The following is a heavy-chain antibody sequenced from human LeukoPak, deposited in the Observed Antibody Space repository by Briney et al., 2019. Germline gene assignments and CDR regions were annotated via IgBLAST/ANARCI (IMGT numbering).Heavy chain of an antibody. D-gene: IGHD2-2*01. V-gene: IGHV1-2*06. J-gene: IGHJ6*03. CDR1: GYTFTDYY. Sequence: ASVKVSCKASGYTFTDYYMHWERQAPGQGLEWMGRINPNSGGTNYAQKFQGRVTMTRDTSISTAYMELSRLRSDDTAVYYCARHVYCRSTSCSYYYYYMDVWGKGTTVTVSS. CDR2: INPNSGGT. CDR3: ARHVYCRSTSCSYYYYYMDV.